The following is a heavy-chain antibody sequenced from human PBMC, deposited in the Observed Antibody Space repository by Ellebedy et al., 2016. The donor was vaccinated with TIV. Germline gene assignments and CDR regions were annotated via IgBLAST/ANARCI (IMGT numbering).Heavy chain of an antibody. Sequence: GESLKISCAASGFTVRSNYMGWVRQAPGKGLEWVSGISDSGGSTYYADSVKGRFTISRDNSKNTLYLQMNSLRAEDTAVYYCAKDFAVDSGWTFDNWGQGILVTVSS. CDR2: ISDSGGST. CDR3: AKDFAVDSGWTFDN. D-gene: IGHD6-19*01. CDR1: GFTVRSNY. V-gene: IGHV3-23*01. J-gene: IGHJ4*02.